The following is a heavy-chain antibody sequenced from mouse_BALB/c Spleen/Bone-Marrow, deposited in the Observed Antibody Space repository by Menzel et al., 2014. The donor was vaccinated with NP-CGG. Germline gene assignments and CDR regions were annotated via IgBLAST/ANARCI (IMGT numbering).Heavy chain of an antibody. D-gene: IGHD3-1*01. CDR1: GFTFSSYA. Sequence: VLLKESGGGLVKPGASLKLSCAASGFTFSSYAMSWVRQSPEKRLEWVAAISSGGSYTYYPDTVTGRFTISRDNAKNTLSLEMSSLRSEDTARYYCAMDSSGYLDYWGQGTTLKVSS. V-gene: IGHV5-9-4*01. CDR2: ISSGGSYT. CDR3: AMDSSGYLDY. J-gene: IGHJ2*01.